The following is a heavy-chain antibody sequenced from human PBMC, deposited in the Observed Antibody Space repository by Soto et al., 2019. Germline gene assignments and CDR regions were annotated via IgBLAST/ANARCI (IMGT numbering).Heavy chain of an antibody. D-gene: IGHD1-26*01. Sequence: GESLKISCKGSGYSFTSYWIGWVRQMPGKGLEWMGIIYPGDSDTRYSPSFQGQVTISADKSISTAYLQWSSLKASDTAMYYCARPSWSYGRGVLFDYWGQGTLVTVAS. V-gene: IGHV5-51*01. J-gene: IGHJ4*02. CDR2: IYPGDSDT. CDR3: ARPSWSYGRGVLFDY. CDR1: GYSFTSYW.